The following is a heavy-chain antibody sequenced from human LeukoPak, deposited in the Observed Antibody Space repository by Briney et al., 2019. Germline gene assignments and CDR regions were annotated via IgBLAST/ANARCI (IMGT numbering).Heavy chain of an antibody. J-gene: IGHJ6*03. CDR2: INHSGST. V-gene: IGHV4-34*01. CDR1: GGSFSGYY. Sequence: PSETLSLTCAVYGGSFSGYYWSWIRQPPGKGLEWIGEINHSGSTNYNPSLKSRVTISVDTSKNQFSLKLSSVTAADTAVYYCARGVRDYDILTGYYRPYYYYYYMDVWGKGTTVTVSS. D-gene: IGHD3-9*01. CDR3: ARGVRDYDILTGYYRPYYYYYYMDV.